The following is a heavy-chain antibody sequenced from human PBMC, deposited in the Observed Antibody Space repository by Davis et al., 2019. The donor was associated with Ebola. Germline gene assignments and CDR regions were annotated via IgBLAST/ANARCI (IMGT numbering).Heavy chain of an antibody. J-gene: IGHJ4*02. D-gene: IGHD6-13*01. CDR3: AIDLNSWYYFDY. CDR2: INAGNGNT. V-gene: IGHV1-3*01. Sequence: AASVKVSCKASGYTFTHFAIHWVRQAPGQRLEWMGWINAGNGNTKYSQKFQGRVTITRDTSASTAYMELSSLRSEDTAVYYCAIDLNSWYYFDYWGQGTLVTVSS. CDR1: GYTFTHFA.